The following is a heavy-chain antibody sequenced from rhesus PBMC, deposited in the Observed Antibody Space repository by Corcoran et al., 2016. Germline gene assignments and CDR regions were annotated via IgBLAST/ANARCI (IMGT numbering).Heavy chain of an antibody. D-gene: IGHD5-36*01. CDR1: GASISSTS. V-gene: IGHV4S6*01. CDR2: IYGSGAST. Sequence: QVQLQESGPGLVKPSETLPLTCAVSGASISSTSWSWIRQPPGKGLEEIGCIYGSGASTVYNPSLKSRVTISIDTSKNQFSLKLSSGTAADTAVYYCARGWYSYGYEYYFDYWGQGVLVTVSS. CDR3: ARGWYSYGYEYYFDY. J-gene: IGHJ4*01.